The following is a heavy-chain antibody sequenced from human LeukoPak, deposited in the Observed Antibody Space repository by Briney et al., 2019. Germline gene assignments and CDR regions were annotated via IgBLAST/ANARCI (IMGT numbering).Heavy chain of an antibody. Sequence: GGSLRLSCAASGFTSSSYSMKWVRQAPGKALEWVSSIRSSSSYIYYADSMKGRFTISRDNAKSSLYLQMNRLRAEDTAVYYCARSVGFCSSASCYTAFDIWGQGTMVTVSS. V-gene: IGHV3-21*01. J-gene: IGHJ3*02. CDR2: IRSSSSYI. CDR3: ARSVGFCSSASCYTAFDI. CDR1: GFTSSSYS. D-gene: IGHD2-2*02.